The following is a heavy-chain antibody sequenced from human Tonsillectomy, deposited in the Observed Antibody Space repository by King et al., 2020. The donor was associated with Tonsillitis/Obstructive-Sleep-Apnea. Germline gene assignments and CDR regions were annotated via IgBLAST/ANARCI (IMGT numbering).Heavy chain of an antibody. D-gene: IGHD3-22*01. CDR1: GYSFTGYY. CDR2: INPNSGGT. Sequence: QLVQSGAEVKKPGASVKVSCKASGYSFTGYYMHWVRQAPGQGLEWMGWINPNSGGTKYAQKFQGRVTMTRDTSISPAYMELSRLRSDDTAVYYCARAHASSGYYYPLEHWGQGTLVTVSS. CDR3: ARAHASSGYYYPLEH. J-gene: IGHJ4*02. V-gene: IGHV1-2*02.